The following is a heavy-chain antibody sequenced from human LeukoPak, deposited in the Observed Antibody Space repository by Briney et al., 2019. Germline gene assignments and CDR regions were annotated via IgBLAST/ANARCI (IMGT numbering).Heavy chain of an antibody. CDR1: GFTFSSYG. J-gene: IGHJ3*02. Sequence: GGSLRLSCAASGFTFSSYGMHWVRQAPGKGLEWVAVIWYDGSNKYYADSVKGRFTISRDNSKNTLYLQMNGLRAEDTAVYYCASGEAQIVGATRLWAFGIWGQGTMVTVSS. V-gene: IGHV3-33*01. CDR2: IWYDGSNK. D-gene: IGHD1-26*01. CDR3: ASGEAQIVGATRLWAFGI.